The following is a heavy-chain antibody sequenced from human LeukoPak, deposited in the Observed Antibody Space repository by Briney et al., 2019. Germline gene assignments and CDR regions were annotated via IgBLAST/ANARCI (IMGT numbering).Heavy chain of an antibody. CDR1: GFTFSNAW. V-gene: IGHV3-15*01. Sequence: GGSLRLSCAASGFTFSNAWMSWVRQASGKGLEWVGRIKSKTDGGTTDYAAPVKGRFTISRDDSKSTLYLQMNSLKAEDTAVYYCTTEYYYDSSGYDYYFDYWGQGTLVTVSS. CDR2: IKSKTDGGTT. D-gene: IGHD3-22*01. J-gene: IGHJ4*02. CDR3: TTEYYYDSSGYDYYFDY.